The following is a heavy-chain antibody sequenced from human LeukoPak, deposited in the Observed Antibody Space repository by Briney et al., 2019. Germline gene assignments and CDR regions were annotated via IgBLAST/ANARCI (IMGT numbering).Heavy chain of an antibody. CDR3: VSQAYCGGDCYYAFHPRYFDY. CDR2: ISSSSSYI. Sequence: PGGSLRLSCAASGFTFSSYSMNWVRQAPGKGLEWVSSISSSSSYIYYADSVKGRFTISRDNAKNSLYLQMNSLRAEDTAVYYCVSQAYCGGDCYYAFHPRYFDYWGQGTLVTVSS. D-gene: IGHD2-21*02. J-gene: IGHJ4*02. V-gene: IGHV3-21*01. CDR1: GFTFSSYS.